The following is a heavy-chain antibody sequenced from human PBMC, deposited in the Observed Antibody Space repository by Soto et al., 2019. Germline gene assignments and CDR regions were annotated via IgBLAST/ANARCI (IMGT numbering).Heavy chain of an antibody. CDR1: GYTLTELS. V-gene: IGHV1-24*01. J-gene: IGHJ5*02. CDR2: FDPEDGET. CDR3: ATGXRKLRFLEWLLEAWFDP. Sequence: ASVQVSCKVSGYTLTELSMHWVRQAPGKGLEWMGGFDPEDGETIYAQKFQGRVTMTEDTSTDTAYMELSSLRSEDTAVYYCATGXRKLRFLEWLLEAWFDPWGQGTLVTVSS. D-gene: IGHD3-3*01.